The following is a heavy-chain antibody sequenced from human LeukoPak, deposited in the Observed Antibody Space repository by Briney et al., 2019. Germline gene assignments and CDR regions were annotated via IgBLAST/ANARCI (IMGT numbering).Heavy chain of an antibody. CDR1: GFTFSSYE. D-gene: IGHD3-10*01. J-gene: IGHJ4*02. CDR3: AKDGGILWFGELLSSFDY. Sequence: GGSLRLSCAASGFTFSSYEMNWVRQAPGKGLEWVPYISSSGSTIYYADSVKGRFTISRDNSKNTLYLQMNSLRAEDTAVYYCAKDGGILWFGELLSSFDYWGQGTLVTVSS. V-gene: IGHV3-48*03. CDR2: ISSSGSTI.